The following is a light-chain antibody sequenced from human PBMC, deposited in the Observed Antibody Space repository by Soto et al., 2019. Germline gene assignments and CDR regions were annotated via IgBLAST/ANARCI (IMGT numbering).Light chain of an antibody. CDR1: QSVSRS. Sequence: DIQMTQSPSSLSASVGDRVTITCRASQSVSRSLNWYQQRPGKAPDLLIFAASNLRSGVPSRFSGSGFGTDFTLTINNLQPEDVAICYCQQTYRFPRTFGQGTKVEI. V-gene: IGKV1-39*01. CDR2: AAS. J-gene: IGKJ1*01. CDR3: QQTYRFPRT.